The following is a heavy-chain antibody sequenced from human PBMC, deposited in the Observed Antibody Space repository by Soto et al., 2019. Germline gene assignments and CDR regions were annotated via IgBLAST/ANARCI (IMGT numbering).Heavy chain of an antibody. CDR3: ARRRDDSSGYNLAY. CDR2: IYPGDSDT. V-gene: IGHV5-51*01. D-gene: IGHD3-22*01. Sequence: GESLKISCEGSGYTFNNYWIGWVRQMPGKGLEWMGIIYPGDSDTRYSPSFQGQVTISADKFISTAYLQWRSLKASDTAMYYCARRRDDSSGYNLAYWGQGTLVTVSS. J-gene: IGHJ4*02. CDR1: GYTFNNYW.